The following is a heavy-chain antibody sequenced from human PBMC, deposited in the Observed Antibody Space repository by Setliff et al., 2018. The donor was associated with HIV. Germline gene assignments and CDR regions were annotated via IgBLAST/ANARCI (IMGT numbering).Heavy chain of an antibody. J-gene: IGHJ3*01. CDR1: DDSISSYY. CDR2: IYYTGTT. Sequence: SETLSLTCTASDDSISSYYWSWIRQPPGKGLEWIGYIYYTGTTKYNPSLKSRVTISIDTSKNQFSLKLTSVTAADTAVYYCAREWLQHTGDDAFDVWGQGTMVTVSS. V-gene: IGHV4-59*01. CDR3: AREWLQHTGDDAFDV. D-gene: IGHD5-12*01.